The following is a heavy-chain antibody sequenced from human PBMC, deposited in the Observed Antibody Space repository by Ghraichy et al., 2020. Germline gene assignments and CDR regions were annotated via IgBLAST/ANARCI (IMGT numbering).Heavy chain of an antibody. V-gene: IGHV4-34*01. CDR1: GGSFSGYY. J-gene: IGHJ6*03. CDR3: ARGRGYYYYMDV. Sequence: SETLSLTCAVYGGSFSGYYWSWIRQPPGRGLEWIGEINHSGSTNCNPSLKSRVTISVDTSKNQFSLKLSSVTAADTAVYYCARGRGYYYYMDVWGKGTTVTVSS. CDR2: INHSGST. D-gene: IGHD3-10*01.